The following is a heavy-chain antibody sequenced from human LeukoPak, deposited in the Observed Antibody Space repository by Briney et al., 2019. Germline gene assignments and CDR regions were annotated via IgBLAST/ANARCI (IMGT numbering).Heavy chain of an antibody. CDR3: ARGLSPSTNYDFRDY. J-gene: IGHJ4*02. CDR2: INHSGST. CDR1: GGSFSGYY. V-gene: IGHV4-34*01. Sequence: SETLSLTCAVYGGSFSGYYWSWIRQPPGKGLEWIGEINHSGSTNYNPSLKSRVTISVDTSKNQFSLKLSSVTAADTAVYYCARGLSPSTNYDFRDYWGQGTLVTVSS. D-gene: IGHD3-3*01.